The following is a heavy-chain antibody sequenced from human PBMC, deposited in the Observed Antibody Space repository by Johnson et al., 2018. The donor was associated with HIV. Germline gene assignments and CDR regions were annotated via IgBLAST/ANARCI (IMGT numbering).Heavy chain of an antibody. D-gene: IGHD6-19*01. J-gene: IGHJ3*02. V-gene: IGHV3-15*01. CDR1: GFTFSNAW. CDR3: ARGGNKWLAPRAFDI. CDR2: IKRKTDGGTT. Sequence: VQLVESGGGLVKPGGSLRLSCAASGFTFSNAWMSWVRQAPGKGVEWVGRIKRKTDGGTTDYAAPVKGRFTISRDNSKNTLYLQMNSLRAEETAVYYCARGGNKWLAPRAFDIWGQGTMVTVSS.